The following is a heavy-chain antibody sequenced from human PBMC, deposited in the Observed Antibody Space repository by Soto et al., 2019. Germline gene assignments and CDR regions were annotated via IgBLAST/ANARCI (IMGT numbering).Heavy chain of an antibody. CDR1: GCTFTGYY. CDR3: ARDTPGVTMVRGVPIDY. J-gene: IGHJ4*02. D-gene: IGHD3-10*01. CDR2: INPNSGGT. V-gene: IGHV1-2*02. Sequence: ASVKVSCKASGCTFTGYYMHWVRQAPGQGLEWMGWINPNSGGTNYAQKFQGRVTMTRDTSISTAYMELSRLRSDDTAVYYCARDTPGVTMVRGVPIDYWGQGTLVTVSS.